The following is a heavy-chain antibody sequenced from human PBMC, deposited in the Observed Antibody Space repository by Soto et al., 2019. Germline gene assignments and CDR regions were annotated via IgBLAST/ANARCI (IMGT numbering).Heavy chain of an antibody. Sequence: SETLSLTCAVYGGSFSGYYWSWIRQPPGKGLEWIGEINHSGSTNYNPSLKSRVTISVDTSKNQFSLKLSSVPAADTAVYYCASSVWGPSWGDAFDIWGQGTMVTVSS. V-gene: IGHV4-34*01. CDR2: INHSGST. CDR1: GGSFSGYY. D-gene: IGHD7-27*01. J-gene: IGHJ3*02. CDR3: ASSVWGPSWGDAFDI.